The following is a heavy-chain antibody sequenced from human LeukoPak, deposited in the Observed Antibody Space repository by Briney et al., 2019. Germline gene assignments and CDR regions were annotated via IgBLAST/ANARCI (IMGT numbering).Heavy chain of an antibody. J-gene: IGHJ3*02. CDR3: ARLGWELVRGAFDI. D-gene: IGHD1-26*01. CDR2: INPSGGST. V-gene: IGHV1-46*01. Sequence: ASVKVSCKASGYTFTSYYMHWVRQAPGQGLEWMGIINPSGGSTSYAQKFQGRVTMTTDTSTSTAYMELRCLRSDDTAVYYCARLGWELVRGAFDIWGQGTMVTVSS. CDR1: GYTFTSYY.